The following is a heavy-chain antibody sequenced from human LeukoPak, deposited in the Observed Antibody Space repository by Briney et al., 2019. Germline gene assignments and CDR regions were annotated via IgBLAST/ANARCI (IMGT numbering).Heavy chain of an antibody. V-gene: IGHV4-30-4*01. CDR3: ARGRDAFDI. Sequence: PSQTLSLTCTVSGGSISSGDYYWSWIRQPPGKGLEWIGEINHSGSTNYSPSLKSRVTISVDTSKNQFSLRLSSVTAADTAVYYCARGRDAFDIWGQGTMVTVSS. CDR1: GGSISSGDYY. CDR2: INHSGST. J-gene: IGHJ3*02.